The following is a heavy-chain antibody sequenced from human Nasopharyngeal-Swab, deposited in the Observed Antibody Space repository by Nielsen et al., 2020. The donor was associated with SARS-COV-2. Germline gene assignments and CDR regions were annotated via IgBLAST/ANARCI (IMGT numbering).Heavy chain of an antibody. Sequence: SETLSLTCTVSGGSVSSGSYYWSWIRQPPGKGLEWIGYIYYSGSTNYNPSVKGRVTISVDTSKNQFSLKLSSVTAADTAVYYCARVSWDGYYYYYGLDVWGQGTTVTVSS. D-gene: IGHD5-24*01. J-gene: IGHJ6*02. CDR3: ARVSWDGYYYYYGLDV. CDR1: GGSVSSGSYY. CDR2: IYYSGST. V-gene: IGHV4-61*01.